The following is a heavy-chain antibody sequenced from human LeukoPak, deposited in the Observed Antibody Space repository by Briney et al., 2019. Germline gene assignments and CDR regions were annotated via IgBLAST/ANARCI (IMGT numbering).Heavy chain of an antibody. CDR1: GFTFSSYA. CDR2: ISGSGLST. D-gene: IGHD3-10*01. J-gene: IGHJ4*02. CDR3: AKVRSSGSYYFDY. Sequence: PGGSLRLSCAASGFTFSSYAMTWVRQAPGKGLEWVSAISGSGLSTFYADSVKGRFTISRDNSKNTLYLQMNSLRAEDTAVYYCAKVRSSGSYYFDYWGQGTLVTVSS. V-gene: IGHV3-23*01.